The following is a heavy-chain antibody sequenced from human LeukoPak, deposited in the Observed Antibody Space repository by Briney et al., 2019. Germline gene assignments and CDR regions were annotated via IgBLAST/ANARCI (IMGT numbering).Heavy chain of an antibody. CDR2: AYYRSKWYN. D-gene: IGHD6-19*01. J-gene: IGHJ6*02. CDR1: GDSVSSNIAA. CDR3: ARERRGWYRAAENYYGMDV. V-gene: IGHV6-1*01. Sequence: SQTLSLTCAISGDSVSSNIAAWNWSRQSPSRGLEWRGRAYYRSKWYNDSAVYVKSRITINPDTYTNQFSLQLNSVTPEDTAVHYCARERRGWYRAAENYYGMDVWGQGTTVTVSS.